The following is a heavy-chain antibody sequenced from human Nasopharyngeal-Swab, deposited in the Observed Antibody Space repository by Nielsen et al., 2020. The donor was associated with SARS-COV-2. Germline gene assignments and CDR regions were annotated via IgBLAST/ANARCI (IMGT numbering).Heavy chain of an antibody. CDR3: ARDIRTYDILTGYSLGYFDL. Sequence: RQAPGKGLEWIGYIYYSGSTTYNPSLKSRVTISVDTSKNQFSLKLSSVTAADTAVYYCARDIRTYDILTGYSLGYFDLWGRGTLVTVSS. D-gene: IGHD3-9*01. V-gene: IGHV4-59*01. J-gene: IGHJ2*01. CDR2: IYYSGST.